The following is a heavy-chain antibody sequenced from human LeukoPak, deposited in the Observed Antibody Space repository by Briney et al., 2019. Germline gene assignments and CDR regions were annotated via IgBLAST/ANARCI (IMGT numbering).Heavy chain of an antibody. CDR3: ARALGEWELPTY. V-gene: IGHV1-69*04. CDR2: IIPILGIA. Sequence: GASVKVSCKASGGTFSSYAISWVRQAPGQGVEWMGRIIPILGIANYAQKFQGRVTITADKSTSTAYMELSSLRSEDTAVYYCARALGEWELPTYWGQGTLVTVSS. CDR1: GGTFSSYA. D-gene: IGHD1-26*01. J-gene: IGHJ4*02.